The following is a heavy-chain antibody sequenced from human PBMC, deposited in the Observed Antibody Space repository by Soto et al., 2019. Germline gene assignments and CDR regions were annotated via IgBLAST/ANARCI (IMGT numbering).Heavy chain of an antibody. Sequence: EVQLVESGGGLVKPGGSLRLSCAASGFTFSSYSMNWVRQAPGKGLEWVSSISSSSSYIYYADSVKGRFTISRDNAKNSLYLQMKSLRAEDTAVYYCARSQPYEFCSGYDSYYYMDVWGKGTTVTVSS. J-gene: IGHJ6*03. V-gene: IGHV3-21*01. CDR2: ISSSSSYI. D-gene: IGHD3-3*01. CDR1: GFTFSSYS. CDR3: ARSQPYEFCSGYDSYYYMDV.